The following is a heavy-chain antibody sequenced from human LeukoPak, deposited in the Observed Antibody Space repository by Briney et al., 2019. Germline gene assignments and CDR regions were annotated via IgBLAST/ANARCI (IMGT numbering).Heavy chain of an antibody. CDR2: IYYSGST. CDR1: GGSISSSSYY. Sequence: PSETLSLTCTVSGGSISSSSYYWGWIRQPPGKGLEWIGSIYYSGSTYYNPSLKSRVTISVDTSKNQFSLKLSSVTAADTAVYYCAREGYYYDSSGDAFDIWGQGTMVTVSS. J-gene: IGHJ3*02. V-gene: IGHV4-39*07. D-gene: IGHD3-22*01. CDR3: AREGYYYDSSGDAFDI.